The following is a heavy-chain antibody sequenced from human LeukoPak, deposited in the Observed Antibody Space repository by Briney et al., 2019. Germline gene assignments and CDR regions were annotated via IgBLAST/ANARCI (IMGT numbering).Heavy chain of an antibody. J-gene: IGHJ4*02. V-gene: IGHV3-30*02. CDR2: IRYDGSNK. CDR3: AKDYSGYDRGSFDY. CDR1: GFTFSSYG. Sequence: GGSLRLSCAASGFTFSSYGMHWVRQAPGKGLEWVAFIRYDGSNKYYADSVKGRFTISRDNSKNTLYLQMNSLRAEDTAVYYCAKDYSGYDRGSFDYWGQGTLVTVSS. D-gene: IGHD3-16*01.